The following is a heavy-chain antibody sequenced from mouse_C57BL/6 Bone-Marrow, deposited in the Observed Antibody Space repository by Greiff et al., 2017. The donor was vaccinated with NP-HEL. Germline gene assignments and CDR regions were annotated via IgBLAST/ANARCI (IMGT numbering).Heavy chain of an antibody. CDR3: ASRGVVDWYFDV. D-gene: IGHD1-1*01. Sequence: VQLQQSGAELLKPGASVKLSCKATGYTFTGYWIEWVKQRPGHGLEWIGEILPGSGSTTYNEKFKGKATFTADTSYNTAYMQRSSLTTEDSAIYYCASRGVVDWYFDVWGTGTTVTVSS. CDR2: ILPGSGST. J-gene: IGHJ1*03. V-gene: IGHV1-9*01. CDR1: GYTFTGYW.